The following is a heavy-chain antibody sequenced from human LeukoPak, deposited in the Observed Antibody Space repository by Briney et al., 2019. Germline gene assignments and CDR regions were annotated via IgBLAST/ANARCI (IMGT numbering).Heavy chain of an antibody. CDR1: GYTFTRST. CDR3: VASLAVSSDYIHY. D-gene: IGHD5-12*01. J-gene: IGHJ4*02. Sequence: ASVKVSCKVSGYTFTRSTVHWVRQAPGQRLEWMGWMNAASGKTEYSQEFQGRVTITRDTSASTACMEMSTLRSEDTAVYYCVASLAVSSDYIHYWGQGTLVTVSS. V-gene: IGHV1-3*01. CDR2: MNAASGKT.